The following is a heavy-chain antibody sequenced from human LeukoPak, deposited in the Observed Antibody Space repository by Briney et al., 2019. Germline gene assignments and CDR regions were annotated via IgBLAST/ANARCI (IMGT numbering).Heavy chain of an antibody. V-gene: IGHV3-48*03. CDR3: ARDLTLECSKSGHCREGDY. CDR2: ISGSGTTI. J-gene: IGHJ4*02. D-gene: IGHD3-10*02. CDR1: GFTFSDSE. Sequence: PGGSLRLSCAASGFTFSDSEMNWVRQAPGKGLEWISHISGSGTTIYYADSVKGRFTISRDNAKNSLYLQMNSLAVEDTAIYYCARDLTLECSKSGHCREGDYWGQGTLVTVSS.